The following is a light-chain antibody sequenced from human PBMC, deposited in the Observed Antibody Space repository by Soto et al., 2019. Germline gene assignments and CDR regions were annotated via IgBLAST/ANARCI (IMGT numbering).Light chain of an antibody. CDR1: QTVLTN. CDR3: QQRSKWLT. Sequence: EIVMTHSPATLSVSPGERTTLSCRASQTVLTNLAWYQQKPGQAPRLLIYGASTRATGIPARFSGSGSGTDFTLTISSLEPEDFAVYYCQQRSKWLTFGQGTRLEIK. V-gene: IGKV3-15*01. J-gene: IGKJ5*01. CDR2: GAS.